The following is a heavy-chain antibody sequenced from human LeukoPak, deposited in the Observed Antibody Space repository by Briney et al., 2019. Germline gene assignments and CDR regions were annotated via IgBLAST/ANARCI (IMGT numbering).Heavy chain of an antibody. Sequence: GGSLRLSCAASGFTFDDYAMHWVRQAPGKGLEWVSGISWNSGRIGYADSVKGRFTISRDNAKSSLYLQMNSLRAEDTAVYYCAREGARWEPSFSAFDIWGQGTMVTVSS. J-gene: IGHJ3*02. CDR2: ISWNSGRI. CDR1: GFTFDDYA. CDR3: AREGARWEPSFSAFDI. V-gene: IGHV3-9*01. D-gene: IGHD1-26*01.